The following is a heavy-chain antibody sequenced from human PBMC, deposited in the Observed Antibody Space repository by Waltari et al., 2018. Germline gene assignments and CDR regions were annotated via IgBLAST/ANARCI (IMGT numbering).Heavy chain of an antibody. CDR1: GFTFISYW. CDR3: AREIAVTGQYYFDY. J-gene: IGHJ4*02. CDR2: INRDGSTK. V-gene: IGHV3-74*01. Sequence: EVQLVESGGDSVQPGGSLRLSCAVSGFTFISYWMHWVRQDPGQGLVWVSRINRDGSTKTYADSVKGRFTISRDNAKNTLYLQMNSLRAEDTAVYYCAREIAVTGQYYFDYWGQGTLVTVSS. D-gene: IGHD6-13*01.